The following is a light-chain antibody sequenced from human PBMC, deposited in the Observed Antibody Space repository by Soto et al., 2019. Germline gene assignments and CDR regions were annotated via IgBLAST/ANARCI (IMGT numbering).Light chain of an antibody. CDR1: SSDIGGYNY. V-gene: IGLV2-14*03. CDR2: DVS. J-gene: IGLJ1*01. CDR3: SSYTSSSTYV. Sequence: QSVLTQPASVSGSPGQSIAISCTGTSSDIGGYNYVSWYQQHPGKAPAVLIYDVSNRPSGVSNRFSGSKSGNTASLTISGLQAEDEADYYCSSYTSSSTYVFGSGTKVTVL.